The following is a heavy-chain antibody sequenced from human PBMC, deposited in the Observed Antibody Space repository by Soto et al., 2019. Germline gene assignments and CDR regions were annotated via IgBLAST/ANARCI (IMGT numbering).Heavy chain of an antibody. D-gene: IGHD3-9*01. J-gene: IGHJ6*02. CDR1: GFSLSTSGEG. CDR2: IYWNDDK. V-gene: IGHV2-5*01. Sequence: ESGPTLVNPTHTLTLTCTYSGFSLSTSGEGMGWIRQPPGKGLEWLALIYWNDDKRYSPSLKSRLTITKDTSKNQVVLTMTNMDPVDTATYYCSHMVLYLTGVCYYYYGMDVWGQGTTVTVSS. CDR3: SHMVLYLTGVCYYYYGMDV.